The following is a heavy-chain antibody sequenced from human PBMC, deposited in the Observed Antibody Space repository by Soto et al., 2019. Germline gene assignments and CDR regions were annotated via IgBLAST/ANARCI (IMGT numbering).Heavy chain of an antibody. J-gene: IGHJ4*02. CDR3: AREYTYGSNFFDC. CDR2: ISHSGST. Sequence: PSETLSLTCTVSGGSISSGNYYWNCFRQHPGKGLEWIGYISHSGSTYYTPSLKSRVIISADTSKNQFSLNLTSVTAADTAVYYCAREYTYGSNFFDCWGQGALVTVSS. D-gene: IGHD5-18*01. V-gene: IGHV4-31*03. CDR1: GGSISSGNYY.